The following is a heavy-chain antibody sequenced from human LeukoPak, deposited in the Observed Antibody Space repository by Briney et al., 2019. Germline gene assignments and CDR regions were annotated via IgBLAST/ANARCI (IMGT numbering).Heavy chain of an antibody. CDR3: ARVPGSGSYYDY. CDR2: ISSSSSYI. J-gene: IGHJ4*02. D-gene: IGHD3-10*01. CDR1: GFTFSSYS. V-gene: IGHV3-21*01. Sequence: GGSLRLSCAASGFTFSSYSMNWVRQAPGKGLEWVLSISSSSSYIYYADSVKGRFTISRDNAENSPYLQMNSLRAEDTAVYYCARVPGSGSYYDYWGQGTLVTVSS.